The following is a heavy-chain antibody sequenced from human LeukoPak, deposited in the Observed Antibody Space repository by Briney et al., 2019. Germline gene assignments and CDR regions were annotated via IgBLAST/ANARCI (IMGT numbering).Heavy chain of an antibody. CDR3: AKGPGYCSSTSCYMGAFDI. D-gene: IGHD2-2*02. Sequence: GGTLTLTCAASGFTISSYDMSWVRQPPGKGLEWVSDICGSGGSTYYADSVKGRFTISRDNSKNTLYLQMNSLRAEDTAVYYCAKGPGYCSSTSCYMGAFDIWGQGTMVTVSS. CDR2: ICGSGGST. J-gene: IGHJ3*02. V-gene: IGHV3-23*01. CDR1: GFTISSYD.